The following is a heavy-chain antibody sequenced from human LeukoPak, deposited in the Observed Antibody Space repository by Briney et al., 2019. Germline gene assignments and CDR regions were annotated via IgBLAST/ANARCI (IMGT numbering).Heavy chain of an antibody. Sequence: ASVKVSCKASGYTFTSYGISWVRQAPGQGLEWIGWISAYNGNTNYAQKLQGRVTMTTDTSTSTDYMELSSLRSDDTAVYYCARSIRPSSVADYWGQGTLVTVSS. V-gene: IGHV1-18*01. CDR1: GYTFTSYG. CDR2: ISAYNGNT. D-gene: IGHD6-19*01. J-gene: IGHJ4*02. CDR3: ARSIRPSSVADY.